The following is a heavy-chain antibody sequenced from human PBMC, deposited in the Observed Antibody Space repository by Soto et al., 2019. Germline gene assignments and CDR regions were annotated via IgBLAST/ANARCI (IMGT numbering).Heavy chain of an antibody. V-gene: IGHV4-34*01. CDR3: ARVLSDSSGYHLPYYYYGMDV. Sequence: NPSETLSLTXAVYGWSFSGYYWSWIRQPPGKGLEWIGEINHSGSTNYNPSLKSRVTISVDTSKNQFSLKLSSVTAADTAVYYCARVLSDSSGYHLPYYYYGMDVWGQGTTVTVSS. CDR1: GWSFSGYY. J-gene: IGHJ6*02. CDR2: INHSGST. D-gene: IGHD3-22*01.